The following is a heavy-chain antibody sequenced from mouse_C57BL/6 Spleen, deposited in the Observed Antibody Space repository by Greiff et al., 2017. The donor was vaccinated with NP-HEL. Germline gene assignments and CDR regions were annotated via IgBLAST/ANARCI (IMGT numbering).Heavy chain of an antibody. Sequence: VQLQQPGAELVKPGASVKLSCKASGYTFTSYWMQWVKQRPGQGLEWIGEIDPSDSYTNYNQKFKGKATLTVDTSSSTAYMQLSSLTSEDSAVYYCARGGGLRAWFAYWGQGTLVTVSA. CDR2: IDPSDSYT. D-gene: IGHD2-4*01. J-gene: IGHJ3*01. V-gene: IGHV1-50*01. CDR1: GYTFTSYW. CDR3: ARGGGLRAWFAY.